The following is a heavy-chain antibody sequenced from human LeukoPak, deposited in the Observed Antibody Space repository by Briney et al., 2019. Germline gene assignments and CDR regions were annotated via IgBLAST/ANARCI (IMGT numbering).Heavy chain of an antibody. V-gene: IGHV3-53*01. D-gene: IGHD1-14*01. J-gene: IGHJ6*03. CDR1: GFTVSSNY. CDR3: AREGVNPKYGRGYYMDV. Sequence: GGSLRLYCAASGFTVSSNYMSWVRQAQGKWLEWVTVLYSGGRTYYADSVKSRFTISRDNFKNTVYLQMNSLRAEDTAVYYCAREGVNPKYGRGYYMDVWGKGTMVTVSS. CDR2: LYSGGRT.